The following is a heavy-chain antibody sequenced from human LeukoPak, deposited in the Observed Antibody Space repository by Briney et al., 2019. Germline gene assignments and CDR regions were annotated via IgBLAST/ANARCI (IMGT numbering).Heavy chain of an antibody. V-gene: IGHV3-33*01. J-gene: IGHJ1*01. D-gene: IGHD2-15*01. CDR3: ARGVYCSGGSCHEYFQH. CDR2: IWYDGSNK. CDR1: GFTFSSYG. Sequence: PGGSLRLSCAASGFTFSSYGMHWVRQAPGKGLEWVAAIWYDGSNKYYVDSVKGRFTISRDNSKNTLYLQMNSLRAEDTAVYYCARGVYCSGGSCHEYFQHWGQGTLVTVSS.